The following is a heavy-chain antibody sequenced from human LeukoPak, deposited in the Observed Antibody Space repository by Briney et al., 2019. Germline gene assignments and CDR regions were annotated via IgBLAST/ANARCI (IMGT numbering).Heavy chain of an antibody. V-gene: IGHV3-23*01. D-gene: IGHD5-24*01. J-gene: IGHJ6*03. CDR3: ARHIIGRWLGDDYSYYMDV. CDR1: GFTFSTYA. Sequence: GGTLRLSCAASGFTFSTYAMSWVRQAPGKGLEWVSAISGSGGSTYYADSVKGRFTISRDNSKNTLYLQMNSLRAEDTAVYYCARHIIGRWLGDDYSYYMDVWGKGTTVTISS. CDR2: ISGSGGST.